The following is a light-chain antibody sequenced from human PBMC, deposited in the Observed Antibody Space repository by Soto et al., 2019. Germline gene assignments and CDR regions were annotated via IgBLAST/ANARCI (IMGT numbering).Light chain of an antibody. CDR2: AAS. CDR1: QGIRND. J-gene: IGKJ1*01. V-gene: IGKV1-6*01. CDR3: LQDYNYPWT. Sequence: AIQMTQSPSSLSASVGDRVTITCRASQGIRNDLGWYQHKPGIAPKLLIYAASSLQSRVPSRFSGSGSGTDFTLTISSPQPEDFATYYCLQDYNYPWTFGQGTKVEIQ.